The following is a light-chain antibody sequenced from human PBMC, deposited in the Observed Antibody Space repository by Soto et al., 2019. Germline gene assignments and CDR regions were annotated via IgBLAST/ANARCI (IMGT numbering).Light chain of an antibody. CDR2: DVS. CDR1: QSVSSSY. V-gene: IGKV3-20*01. CDR3: QQYNSYST. J-gene: IGKJ1*01. Sequence: EMVLTQSPGTLSLSPGERATLSCRASQSVSSSYLAWYQHQPGQAPRLLIYDVSNRATGIPARFSGSGSGTEFTLTIRSLQPDDFATYYCQQYNSYSTFGQGTKVDIK.